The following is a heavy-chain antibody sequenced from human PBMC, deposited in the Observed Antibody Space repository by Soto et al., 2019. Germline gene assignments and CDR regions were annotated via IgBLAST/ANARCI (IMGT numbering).Heavy chain of an antibody. D-gene: IGHD5-18*01. CDR2: IIPVFGTG. CDR3: ARVGGTGGYTYGLDY. CDR1: GFSYRICS. Sequence: CKAPGFSYRICSRRSPRHSPGHGLEWMGGIIPVFGTGIYAQKLQGRVTITAEKSTNTAYMELSSLRSEDTAVYFCARVGGTGGYTYGLDYLGQGTLVTVTP. V-gene: IGHV1-69*06. J-gene: IGHJ4*02.